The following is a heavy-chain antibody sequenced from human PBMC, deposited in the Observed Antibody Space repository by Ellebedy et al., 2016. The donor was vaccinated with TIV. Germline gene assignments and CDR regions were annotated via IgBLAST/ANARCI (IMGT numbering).Heavy chain of an antibody. CDR2: INPSGGST. J-gene: IGHJ4*02. V-gene: IGHV1-46*01. CDR3: ARDYGDSGSLFDY. Sequence: AASVKVSCKASGYTFTSYFMHWLRQAPGQGLEWMGIINPSGGSTTYAQKFQGRVTMTRDTSTSTVYMELSSLRSDDTAVYYCARDYGDSGSLFDYWGQGTLVTVSS. D-gene: IGHD1-26*01. CDR1: GYTFTSYF.